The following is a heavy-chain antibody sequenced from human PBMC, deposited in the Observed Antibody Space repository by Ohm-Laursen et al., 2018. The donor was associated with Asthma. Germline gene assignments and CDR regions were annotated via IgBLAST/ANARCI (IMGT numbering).Heavy chain of an antibody. D-gene: IGHD3-22*01. CDR2: ISSSGSTI. V-gene: IGHV3-48*03. J-gene: IGHJ4*02. CDR1: GFTFSSYA. CDR3: AREGVNYYDSSGYLEY. Sequence: SLRLSCTASGFTFSSYAMHWVRQAPGKGLEWVSYISSSGSTIYYADSVKGRFTISRDNAKNSLYLQMNSLRAEDTAVYYCAREGVNYYDSSGYLEYWGQGTLVTVSS.